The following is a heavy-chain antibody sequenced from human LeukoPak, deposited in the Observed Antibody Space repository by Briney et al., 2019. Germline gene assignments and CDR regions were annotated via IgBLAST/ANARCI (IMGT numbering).Heavy chain of an antibody. V-gene: IGHV1-46*01. D-gene: IGHD6-19*01. CDR2: INPSGGST. J-gene: IGHJ4*02. CDR1: GYTFTSYY. CDR3: ARAASIAVAPFDY. Sequence: ASVKVSCKASGYTFTSYYMHWVRQAPGQGLEWMGIINPSGGSTSYAQKFQGRVTITMDTSTSTVYMELSSLRSEDTAVYYCARAASIAVAPFDYWGQGTLVTVSS.